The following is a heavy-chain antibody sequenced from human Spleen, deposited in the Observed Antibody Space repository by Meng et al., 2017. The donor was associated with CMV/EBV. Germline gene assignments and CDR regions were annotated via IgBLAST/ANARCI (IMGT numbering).Heavy chain of an antibody. J-gene: IGHJ4*02. CDR2: INPNSGGT. CDR1: GYTFTGYY. V-gene: IGHV1-2*02. D-gene: IGHD2-2*01. Sequence: ASVKVSCKASGYTFTGYYMHWVRQAPGQGLEWMGWINPNSGGTNYAQKFQGRVTMTRDTSISTAYMDLNSLTSDDTAVYHCVRAKGRGYCSSSSCKWGQGTLVTVSS. CDR3: VRAKGRGYCSSSSCK.